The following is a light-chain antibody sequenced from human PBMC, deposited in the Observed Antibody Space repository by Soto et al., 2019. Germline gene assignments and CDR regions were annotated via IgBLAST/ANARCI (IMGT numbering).Light chain of an antibody. J-gene: IGKJ4*01. V-gene: IGKV1-27*01. CDR2: AAS. CDR1: QGISSY. CDR3: QKYNSAPPLT. Sequence: DIQMTQSPSSLSASVGDRVTITCRASQGISSYLAWYQQKPGNVPTLLIYAASTLQSGVPSRFSGSGSGTDFTLTISSLQPEDVATYYCQKYNSAPPLTCGVGTKVEIK.